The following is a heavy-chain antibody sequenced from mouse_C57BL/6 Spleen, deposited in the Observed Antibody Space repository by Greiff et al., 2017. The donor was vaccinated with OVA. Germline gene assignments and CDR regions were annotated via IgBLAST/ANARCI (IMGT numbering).Heavy chain of an antibody. J-gene: IGHJ1*03. CDR1: GYTFTSYD. Sequence: VQLVESGPELVKPGASVKLSCKASGYTFTSYDINWVKQRPGQGLEWIGWIYPRDGSTKYNEKFKGKATLTVDTSSSTAYMELHSLTSEDSAVYFCARGPDYYGSRDWYFDVWGTGTTVTVSS. CDR3: ARGPDYYGSRDWYFDV. D-gene: IGHD1-1*01. V-gene: IGHV1-85*01. CDR2: IYPRDGST.